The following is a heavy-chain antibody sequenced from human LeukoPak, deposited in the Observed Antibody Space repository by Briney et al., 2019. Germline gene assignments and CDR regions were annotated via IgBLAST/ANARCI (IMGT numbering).Heavy chain of an antibody. CDR1: GFTFSSYA. CDR2: ISYDGSNK. V-gene: IGHV3-30-3*01. J-gene: IGHJ6*02. D-gene: IGHD4-17*01. CDR3: ARGSVTTDYYYGMDV. Sequence: GGSLRLSCAGSGFTFSSYAMHWVRQAPGKGLEWVAVISYDGSNKYYADSVKGRFTISRDNFKNTLYVQMNSLRAEDTALYYCARGSVTTDYYYGMDVWGQGTTVTVSS.